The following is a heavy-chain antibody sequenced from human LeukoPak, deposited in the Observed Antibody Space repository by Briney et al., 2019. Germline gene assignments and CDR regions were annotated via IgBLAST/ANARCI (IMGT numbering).Heavy chain of an antibody. CDR3: ARVGRYFDWFMHY. CDR2: ISGSSSYI. Sequence: PGGSLRLSCAASGFTFSSYSMNWVRQAPGKGLEWVSSISGSSSYIYYADSVKGRFTISRDNAKNSLYLQMNSLRAEDTAVYYCARVGRYFDWFMHYWGQGTLVTVSS. CDR1: GFTFSSYS. J-gene: IGHJ4*02. V-gene: IGHV3-21*01. D-gene: IGHD3-9*01.